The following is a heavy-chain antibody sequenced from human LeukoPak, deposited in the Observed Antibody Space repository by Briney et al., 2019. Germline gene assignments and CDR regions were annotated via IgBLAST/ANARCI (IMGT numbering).Heavy chain of an antibody. D-gene: IGHD5-24*01. CDR3: ARERWNYYYYYMDV. CDR2: IIPIFGTA. CDR1: GGTFSSYA. Sequence: SVKVSCKASGGTFSSYAISWVRQAPGQGLEWMGGIIPIFGTANYAQKFQGRVTITADKSTSTAYMELSSLRSEDTAVYYCARERWNYYYYYMDVWGKGTTVTVSS. J-gene: IGHJ6*03. V-gene: IGHV1-69*06.